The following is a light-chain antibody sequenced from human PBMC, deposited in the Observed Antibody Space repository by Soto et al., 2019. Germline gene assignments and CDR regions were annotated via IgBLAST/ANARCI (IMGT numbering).Light chain of an antibody. CDR3: QQSDSLPIT. V-gene: IGKV1-33*01. CDR1: QDISNY. J-gene: IGKJ5*01. Sequence: DIQMTQSPSSLSASVGDRVTITCRASQDISNYLNGYQQRPGKAPKLLIYDASNLERGVPSRLSGTRSGTHFTFAITSLQPEDVATYYCQQSDSLPITFGQGTRLEI. CDR2: DAS.